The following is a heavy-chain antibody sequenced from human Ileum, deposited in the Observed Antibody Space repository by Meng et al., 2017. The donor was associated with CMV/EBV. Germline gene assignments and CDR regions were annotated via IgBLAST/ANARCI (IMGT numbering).Heavy chain of an antibody. Sequence: GSLRLSCTVSGGSISSSSYYWGWIRQPPGKGREWIGSIYYSGSTYYNPSLKSRVTISVDTSKNQFSLKLSSVTAADTAVYYCARHARDRSYAGYWGQGTLVTVSS. CDR3: ARHARDRSYAGY. D-gene: IGHD3-16*01. V-gene: IGHV4-39*01. CDR1: GGSISSSSYY. CDR2: IYYSGST. J-gene: IGHJ4*02.